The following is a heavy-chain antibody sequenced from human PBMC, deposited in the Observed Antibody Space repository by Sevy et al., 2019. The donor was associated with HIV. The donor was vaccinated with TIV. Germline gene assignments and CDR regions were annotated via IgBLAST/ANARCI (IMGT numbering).Heavy chain of an antibody. CDR1: GFTFSSSI. CDR2: ISGTGSTI. CDR3: ARSDSGAYVGWFDH. V-gene: IGHV3-48*02. Sequence: GGSLRLSCAASGFTFSSSIINWVRQAPGKGLEWVSSISGTGSTIYYADSVKGRFTISRDNAKNSLYLQMHSLRDEDTAEYSCARSDSGAYVGWFDHWGQGTLVTVSS. J-gene: IGHJ5*02. D-gene: IGHD4-17*01.